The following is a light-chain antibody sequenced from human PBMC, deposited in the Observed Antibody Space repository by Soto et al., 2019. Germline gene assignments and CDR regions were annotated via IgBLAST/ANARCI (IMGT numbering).Light chain of an antibody. CDR1: QSVGGTF. J-gene: IGKJ5*01. CDR2: GAS. CDR3: HSRA. V-gene: IGKV3D-15*01. Sequence: VMTQSPATLSVSPGERATLSCRASQSVGGTFLAWYQQKGGQAPRLLIHGASNRATGIPDRFSGSGSGTDFTLTISRLQPDDFATYFCHSRAFGQGTRLEIK.